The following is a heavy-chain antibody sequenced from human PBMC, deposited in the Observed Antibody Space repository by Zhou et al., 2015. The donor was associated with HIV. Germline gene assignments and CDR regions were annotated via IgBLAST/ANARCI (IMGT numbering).Heavy chain of an antibody. Sequence: QVQLVQSGAEEKKPGSSVKVSCKASGYTFRTAGITWVRQVPGQGLEWIGWVSTYNGKIQFSKVFRGRITMTTDTSTHTAFLEMRNLRSTDTAIYYCAKDPGLLEGSGLYLEHWGQGALVTVSS. CDR1: GYTFRTAG. D-gene: IGHD3-10*01. J-gene: IGHJ4*02. CDR2: VSTYNGKI. CDR3: AKDPGLLEGSGLYLEH. V-gene: IGHV1-18*04.